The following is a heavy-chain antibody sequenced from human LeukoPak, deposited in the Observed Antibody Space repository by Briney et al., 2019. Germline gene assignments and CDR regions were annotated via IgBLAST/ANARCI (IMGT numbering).Heavy chain of an antibody. J-gene: IGHJ4*02. CDR3: AKDRSGITMVRAYYFDY. Sequence: GGSLRLSCAASGFTFSSYAMSWVRQAPGKGLEWVSAISGSGGSTYYADSVKGRFTISRDNSKNTLYLQMNSLRAEDTAVYYCAKDRSGITMVRAYYFDYWGQGTLVTVSS. CDR1: GFTFSSYA. D-gene: IGHD3-10*01. CDR2: ISGSGGST. V-gene: IGHV3-23*01.